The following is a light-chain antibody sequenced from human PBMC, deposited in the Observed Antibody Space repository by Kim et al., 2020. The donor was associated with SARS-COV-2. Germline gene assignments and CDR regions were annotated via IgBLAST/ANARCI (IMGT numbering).Light chain of an antibody. CDR1: QSIISSY. CDR2: GTS. J-gene: IGKJ1*01. CDR3: QQYGSSPRT. Sequence: EIVLTQSPGTLSLSPGERVTLSCRASQSIISSYLAWYQQKPGQAPRLLIFGTSSRATGIPDRFSGSGSGTDFTLTISRLEPEEFAVYYCQQYGSSPRTFGQGTKVDIK. V-gene: IGKV3-20*01.